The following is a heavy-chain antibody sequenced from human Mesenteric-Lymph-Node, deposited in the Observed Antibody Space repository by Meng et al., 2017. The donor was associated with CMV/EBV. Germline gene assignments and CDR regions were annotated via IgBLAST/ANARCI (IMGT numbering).Heavy chain of an antibody. CDR3: ARAIRSHELGVVHYSFDY. D-gene: IGHD3-3*01. Sequence: ASVKVSCKASGYTFTSYGISWVRQAPGQGLEWMGWISAYNGNTNYAQKLQGRVTMTTDTSTSTAYMELSSLRSEDTAVYYCARAIRSHELGVVHYSFDYWGQGTLVTVSS. CDR2: ISAYNGNT. V-gene: IGHV1-18*01. CDR1: GYTFTSYG. J-gene: IGHJ4*02.